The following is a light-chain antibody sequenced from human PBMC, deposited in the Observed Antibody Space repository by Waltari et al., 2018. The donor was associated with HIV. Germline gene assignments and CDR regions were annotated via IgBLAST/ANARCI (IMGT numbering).Light chain of an antibody. CDR1: SSDVGGYHY. CDR3: CSYASTSWV. J-gene: IGLJ3*02. V-gene: IGLV2-11*01. Sequence: QSALTQPRSVSGSPGQSVAISCTGTSSDVGGYHYVSWYQQYPGTAPKVIIYDVTKRPSGVPDRFSGSKSGNMASLTISGLQAEDEADYYCCSYASTSWVFGGGTKLTVL. CDR2: DVT.